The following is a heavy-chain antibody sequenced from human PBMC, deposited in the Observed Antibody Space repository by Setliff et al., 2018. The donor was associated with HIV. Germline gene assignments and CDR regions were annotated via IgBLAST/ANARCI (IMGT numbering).Heavy chain of an antibody. Sequence: PPETLSLTCTVSGDSISSGYYYWSWIRQPAGKGLEWIGRIYTSGRTKYNPSLQSRVTISVDASKNQFSLRLRSVTAADTAVYYCARDGETTVMGDAFDIWGQGTMVTVSS. V-gene: IGHV4-61*02. CDR3: ARDGETTVMGDAFDI. J-gene: IGHJ3*02. CDR2: IYTSGRT. CDR1: GDSISSGYYY. D-gene: IGHD4-4*01.